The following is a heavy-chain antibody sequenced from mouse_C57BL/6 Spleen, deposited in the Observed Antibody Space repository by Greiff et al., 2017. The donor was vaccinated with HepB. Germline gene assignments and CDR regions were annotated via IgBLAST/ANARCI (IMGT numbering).Heavy chain of an antibody. CDR3: ARGYYYGSSYLYAMDY. CDR2: FHPYNDDT. Sequence: QVQLKESGAELVKPGASVKMSCKASGYTFTTYPIEWMKQNHGKSLEWIGNFHPYNDDTKYNEKFKGKATLTVEKSSSTVYLELSRLTSDDSAVYYCARGYYYGSSYLYAMDYWGQGTSVTVSS. V-gene: IGHV1-47*01. D-gene: IGHD1-1*01. J-gene: IGHJ4*01. CDR1: GYTFTTYP.